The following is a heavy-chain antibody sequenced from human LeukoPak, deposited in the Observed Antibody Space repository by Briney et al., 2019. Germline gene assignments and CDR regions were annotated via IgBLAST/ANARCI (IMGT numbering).Heavy chain of an antibody. J-gene: IGHJ4*02. D-gene: IGHD1-7*01. V-gene: IGHV1-18*01. Sequence: ASVKVSCKASGGSFSSYVITWVRQAPGQGLEWMGWISAYNGNTNYAQKLQGRVTMTTDTSTSTAYMELRSLRSDDTAVYYCASGTGTLGYWGQGTLVTVSS. CDR1: GGSFSSYV. CDR2: ISAYNGNT. CDR3: ASGTGTLGY.